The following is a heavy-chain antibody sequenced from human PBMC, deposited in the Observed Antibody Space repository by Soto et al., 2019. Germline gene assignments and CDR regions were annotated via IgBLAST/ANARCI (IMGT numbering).Heavy chain of an antibody. CDR3: ARDREDGDFWSGYRLRDHAAFDI. CDR2: ISAYNGNT. Sequence: GASVKVSCKASGYTFTSYGISWVRQAPGQGLEWMGWISAYNGNTNYAQKLQGRVTMTTDTSTSTAYMELRSLRSDDTAVYYCARDREDGDFWSGYRLRDHAAFDIWGQGTMVTVSS. D-gene: IGHD3-3*01. CDR1: GYTFTSYG. V-gene: IGHV1-18*01. J-gene: IGHJ3*02.